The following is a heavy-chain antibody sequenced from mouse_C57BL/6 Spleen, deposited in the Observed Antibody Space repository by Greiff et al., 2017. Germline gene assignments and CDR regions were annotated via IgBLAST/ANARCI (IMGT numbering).Heavy chain of an antibody. Sequence: QVQLQQSGAELVKPGASVKMSCKASGYTFTSYWITWVKQRPGQGLEWIGDIYPGSGSTNYNEKFKSKATLTVDTSSSTAYMQLSSLTSEDSAVYYCARGHYDYVWFAYWGQGTLVTVSA. CDR3: ARGHYDYVWFAY. D-gene: IGHD2-4*01. J-gene: IGHJ3*01. V-gene: IGHV1-55*01. CDR1: GYTFTSYW. CDR2: IYPGSGST.